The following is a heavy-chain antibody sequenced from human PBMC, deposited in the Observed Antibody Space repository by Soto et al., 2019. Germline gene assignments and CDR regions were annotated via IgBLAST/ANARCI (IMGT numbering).Heavy chain of an antibody. CDR2: IIPILGIA. J-gene: IGHJ4*02. V-gene: IGHV1-69*08. CDR3: ARDKKWTGFDY. Sequence: QVQLVQSGAEVKKPGSSVKVSCKASGGTFSSYTISWVRQAPGQGLEWMGRIIPILGIANYAQKFQGRVKITADKATSTAYMELSSLRSEDTAVYYCARDKKWTGFDYWGQGTLVTVSS. CDR1: GGTFSSYT. D-gene: IGHD3-9*01.